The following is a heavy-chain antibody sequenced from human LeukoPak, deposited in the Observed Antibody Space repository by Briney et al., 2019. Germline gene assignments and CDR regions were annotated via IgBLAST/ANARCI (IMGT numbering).Heavy chain of an antibody. J-gene: IGHJ4*02. CDR1: GYSFISYG. D-gene: IGHD6-13*01. V-gene: IGHV1-18*01. Sequence: ASVKVSCKASGYSFISYGISWVRQAPGQGLEWMGWISAYNGNTNYAQKLQGRVTMTTDTSTSTAYMELRSLRSDDTAVYYCARDRIAAAPIRVFDYWGQGTLVTVSS. CDR2: ISAYNGNT. CDR3: ARDRIAAAPIRVFDY.